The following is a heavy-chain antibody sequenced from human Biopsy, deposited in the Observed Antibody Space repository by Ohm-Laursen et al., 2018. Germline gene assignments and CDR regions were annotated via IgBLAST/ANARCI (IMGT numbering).Heavy chain of an antibody. CDR3: ARVPAYPSIDGYYGLDL. V-gene: IGHV1-2*02. J-gene: IGHJ6*02. CDR1: GYPFAGYY. CDR2: INPNSGNA. D-gene: IGHD2-15*01. Sequence: GSSETASCQASGYPFAGYYLHWVRQAPGHGLEWMGWINPNSGNANYAQSFQGGLTVTRDTSITTAYMELTSLTSDDTAIYYCARVPAYPSIDGYYGLDLWGQGTTVIVSS.